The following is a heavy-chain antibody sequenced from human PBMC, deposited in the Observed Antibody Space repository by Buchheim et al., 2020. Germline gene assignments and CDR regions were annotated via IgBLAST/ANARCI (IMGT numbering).Heavy chain of an antibody. J-gene: IGHJ4*02. CDR3: AKEGRGRYSYIPGSQVIKVVGGGGFDY. CDR1: GFTFSSYG. Sequence: QVQLVESGGGVVQPGRSLRLSCAASGFTFSSYGMHWVRQAPGKGLEWVAVISYDGSNKYYADSVKGRFTISRDNSKNTLYLQMNSLRAEDTAVYYCAKEGRGRYSYIPGSQVIKVVGGGGFDYWGQGTL. D-gene: IGHD5-18*01. V-gene: IGHV3-30*18. CDR2: ISYDGSNK.